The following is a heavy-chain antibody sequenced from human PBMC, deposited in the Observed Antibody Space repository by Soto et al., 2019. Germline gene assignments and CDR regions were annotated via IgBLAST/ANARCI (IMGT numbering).Heavy chain of an antibody. CDR3: AKDMRVRGVVPHFDQ. D-gene: IGHD3-10*01. CDR2: ISGSSDTT. CDR1: RFNFRRYA. J-gene: IGHJ4*02. V-gene: IGHV3-23*01. Sequence: VGSLRLSCAASRFNFRRYAMSWVHQSPAMVLELVSAISGSSDTTYYADSVKGRFSISRDNSRNTLYLQLNRLTVEDTAVYYFAKDMRVRGVVPHFDQWGQGTLVTVSS.